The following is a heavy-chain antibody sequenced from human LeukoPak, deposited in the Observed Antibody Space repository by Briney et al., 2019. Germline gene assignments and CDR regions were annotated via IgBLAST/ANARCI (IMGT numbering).Heavy chain of an antibody. J-gene: IGHJ4*02. D-gene: IGHD2-15*01. V-gene: IGHV1-18*01. CDR1: GYTFTSYG. Sequence: GASVKVSCKASGYTFTSYGISWVRQAPARGHEWMGWISAYNGNTNYAQKLQGRVTMTTDTSTSTAYMELRSLRSDDTAVYYCARDQRSGGSCGYWGQGTLVTVSS. CDR3: ARDQRSGGSCGY. CDR2: ISAYNGNT.